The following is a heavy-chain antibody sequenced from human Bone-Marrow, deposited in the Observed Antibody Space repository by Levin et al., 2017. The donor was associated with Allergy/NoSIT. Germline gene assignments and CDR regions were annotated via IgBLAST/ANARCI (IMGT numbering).Heavy chain of an antibody. Sequence: GGSLRLSCKASGYTFTSYYLHWMRQAPGQGLEWMGIINPRGGSTTYAQRFQGRVTMTSDTSTSTVYMELSSLKFEDTAVYYCARDLSGGLPDAFEIWGQGTIVTVSS. D-gene: IGHD1-1*01. V-gene: IGHV1-46*01. CDR3: ARDLSGGLPDAFEI. J-gene: IGHJ3*02. CDR2: INPRGGST. CDR1: GYTFTSYY.